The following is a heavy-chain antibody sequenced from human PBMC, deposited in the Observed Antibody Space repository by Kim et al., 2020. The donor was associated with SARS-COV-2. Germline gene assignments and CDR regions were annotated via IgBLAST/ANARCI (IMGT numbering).Heavy chain of an antibody. V-gene: IGHV3-64D*09. J-gene: IGHJ4*02. CDR2: ISSNGGST. D-gene: IGHD4-17*01. Sequence: GGSLRLSCSASGFTFSSYAMHWVRQAPGKGLEYVSAISSNGGSTYYADSVKGRFTISRDNSKNTLYLQMSSLRAEDTAVYYCAKDHYGDYVASGVFDYWGQGTLVTVSS. CDR1: GFTFSSYA. CDR3: AKDHYGDYVASGVFDY.